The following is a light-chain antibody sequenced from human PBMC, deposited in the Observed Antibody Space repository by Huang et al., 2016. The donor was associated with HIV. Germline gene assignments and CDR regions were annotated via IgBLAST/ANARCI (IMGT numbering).Light chain of an antibody. CDR1: QSVNNN. CDR3: QQYDKWPPIT. V-gene: IGKV3D-15*01. Sequence: IVMTQSPATLSVSPGERATLSCRASQSVNNNLAWYQQKPGQAPRRLIYGASTRATGIPARFSGSGAGTEFTLTISSLQFEDFAVYYCQQYDKWPPITFGQGTRLEIK. CDR2: GAS. J-gene: IGKJ5*01.